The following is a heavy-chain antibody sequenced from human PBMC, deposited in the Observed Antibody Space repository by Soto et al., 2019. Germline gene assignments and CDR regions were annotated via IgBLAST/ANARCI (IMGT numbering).Heavy chain of an antibody. Sequence: PSETLSLTCSVSGDSISRIDYYWTWIRQHPEKGLEWIGNIYFRGNTYYSPSLESRLTISVDTSKNQFSLKLTSVTAADTAVYYCAREGGSYHSGGYLVRGAFDIWGQGTMVTVSS. CDR3: AREGGSYHSGGYLVRGAFDI. CDR2: IYFRGNT. CDR1: GDSISRIDYY. D-gene: IGHD3-22*01. V-gene: IGHV4-31*03. J-gene: IGHJ3*02.